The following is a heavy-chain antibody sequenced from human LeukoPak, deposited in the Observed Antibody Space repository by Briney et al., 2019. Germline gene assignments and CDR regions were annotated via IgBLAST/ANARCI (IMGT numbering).Heavy chain of an antibody. CDR2: IYYSGST. D-gene: IGHD3-9*01. Sequence: SETLSLTCTVSGGSISSSSYYWGWIRQPPGKGPEWIGSIYYSGSTYYNPSLKSRVTISVDTSKNQFSLKLSSVTAADTAVYYCARDRLYDILTGYPLFDYWGQGTLVTVSS. CDR1: GGSISSSSYY. V-gene: IGHV4-39*07. J-gene: IGHJ4*02. CDR3: ARDRLYDILTGYPLFDY.